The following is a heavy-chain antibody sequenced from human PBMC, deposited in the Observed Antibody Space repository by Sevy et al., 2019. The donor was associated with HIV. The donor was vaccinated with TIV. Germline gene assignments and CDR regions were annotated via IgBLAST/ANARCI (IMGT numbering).Heavy chain of an antibody. V-gene: IGHV3-33*01. CDR1: GFSISGYG. J-gene: IGHJ4*02. D-gene: IGHD6-19*01. Sequence: GGSLRLSCTASGFSISGYGMHWVRQVPGKGLEWVAIIWYDGTNKDYTDSVKGRFTITRENSKNTLYLQMNSLRVEDTAVYYCARESLAVAGIGYYFNYWGQGTLVTVSS. CDR3: ARESLAVAGIGYYFNY. CDR2: IWYDGTNK.